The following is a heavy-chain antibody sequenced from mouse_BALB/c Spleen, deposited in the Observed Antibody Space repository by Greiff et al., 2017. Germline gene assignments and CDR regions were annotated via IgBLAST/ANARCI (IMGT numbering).Heavy chain of an antibody. J-gene: IGHJ3*01. CDR2: ISDGGSYT. CDR3: ARDGGGNPWFAY. V-gene: IGHV5-4*02. CDR1: GFTFSDYY. Sequence: VESGGGLVKPGGSLKLSCAASGFTFSDYYMYWVRQTPEKRLEWVATISDGGSYTYYPDSVKGRFTISRDNAKNNLYLQMSSLKSEDTAMYYCARDGGGNPWFAYWGQGTLVTVSA. D-gene: IGHD2-1*01.